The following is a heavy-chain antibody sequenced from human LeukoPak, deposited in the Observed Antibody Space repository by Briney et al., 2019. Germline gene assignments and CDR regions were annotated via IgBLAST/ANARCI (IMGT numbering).Heavy chain of an antibody. Sequence: GGSLRLSCVVSGLTVRSNYISWVRQAPGKGLEWISVIYSDGNTYYADSVKGRFTISRDNSKNTLYLQMNSLRIEDTAVFYCAKGPKQLVFVRGYYFDDWGQGTLVTVSS. CDR3: AKGPKQLVFVRGYYFDD. CDR2: IYSDGNT. CDR1: GLTVRSNY. J-gene: IGHJ4*02. D-gene: IGHD6-13*01. V-gene: IGHV3-66*02.